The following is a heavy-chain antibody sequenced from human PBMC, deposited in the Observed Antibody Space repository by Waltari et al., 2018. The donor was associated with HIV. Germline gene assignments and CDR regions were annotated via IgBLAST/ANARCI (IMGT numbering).Heavy chain of an antibody. Sequence: EEQLVESGGGLVQPGGSLRLSCGASGFTFSDYTMHWVRQAPGKGLEWISHIRSRSDSYYADSVRGRFTISRDNAKNSLYLQMDSLRDEDTAVYYCARHSFTGYSNGWPSDYWGQGTLVTVSS. J-gene: IGHJ4*02. CDR1: GFTFSDYT. D-gene: IGHD6-19*01. CDR2: IRSRSDS. V-gene: IGHV3-48*02. CDR3: ARHSFTGYSNGWPSDY.